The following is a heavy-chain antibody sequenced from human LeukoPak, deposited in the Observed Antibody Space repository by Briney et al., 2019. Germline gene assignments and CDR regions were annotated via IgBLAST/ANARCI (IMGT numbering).Heavy chain of an antibody. D-gene: IGHD3-3*01. CDR2: INHSGST. CDR1: GGSFSGYY. V-gene: IGHV4-34*01. CDR3: ARMSGSFPYYYYYYMDV. Sequence: PSETLSLTCAVYGGSFSGYYWSWIRQPPGKGLEWIGEINHSGSTNYNPSLKSRVTISVDSSKNQFSLRLSSVTAADTAVYYCARMSGSFPYYYYYYMDVWGKGTTVTVSS. J-gene: IGHJ6*03.